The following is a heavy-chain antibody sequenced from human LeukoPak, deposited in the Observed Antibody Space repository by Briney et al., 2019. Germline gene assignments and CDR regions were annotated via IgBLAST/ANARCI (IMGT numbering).Heavy chain of an antibody. CDR2: ITSSGDTI. CDR1: GFSFSDSY. Sequence: GGSLRLSCAASGFSFSDSYMSWIRQAPGKGLEWVSYITSSGDTIYYADSVKGRFTTSRDNSKNTLYLQMNSLRAEDTAVYYCARVLCSSTSCYSYYYYYMDVWGKGTTVTVSS. D-gene: IGHD2-2*02. J-gene: IGHJ6*03. V-gene: IGHV3-11*04. CDR3: ARVLCSSTSCYSYYYYYMDV.